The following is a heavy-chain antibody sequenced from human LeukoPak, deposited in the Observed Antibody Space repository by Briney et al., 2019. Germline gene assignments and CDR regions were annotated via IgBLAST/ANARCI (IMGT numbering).Heavy chain of an antibody. D-gene: IGHD2-2*01. J-gene: IGHJ3*01. V-gene: IGHV3-23*01. CDR2: INGGGDAT. CDR1: GFSFNNNA. CDR3: ARCTASCYANAFDV. Sequence: GGSLRLSCAASGFSFNNNAMSWVRQAPGKGLEWVSAINGGGDATEYADSVKGRFTVSRDNSKKTLYLQMNSLRPEDTAVYYCARCTASCYANAFDVWGQGTLLTVSS.